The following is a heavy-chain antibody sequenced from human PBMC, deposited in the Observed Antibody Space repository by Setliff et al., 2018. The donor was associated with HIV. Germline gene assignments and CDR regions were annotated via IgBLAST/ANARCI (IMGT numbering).Heavy chain of an antibody. CDR1: SGSIHGYH. J-gene: IGHJ4*02. V-gene: IGHV4-59*01. Sequence: LSLTCGVSSGSIHGYHWSWVRQAPGRGLEWIGYVSYSGSTSYNPSLNSRVIMSVDASRDQFSLKLSSVTAADTAVYYCARTRGRALLSYYFDSWGQGRLVTVSS. CDR3: ARTRGRALLSYYFDS. CDR2: VSYSGST.